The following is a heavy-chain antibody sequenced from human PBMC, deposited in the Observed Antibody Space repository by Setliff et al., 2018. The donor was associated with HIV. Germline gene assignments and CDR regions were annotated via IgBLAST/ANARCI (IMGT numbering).Heavy chain of an antibody. Sequence: GESLKISCQASGYSFNNYWIGWVRQRPGEGLEWVGVIYPGDSTTRYGPSFQGQVTISADRSITTAYLQWSSLTASDTARYYCTRRRRAPGTADLEAYWGQGTLVTVSS. D-gene: IGHD2-21*02. CDR2: IYPGDSTT. V-gene: IGHV5-51*01. J-gene: IGHJ4*02. CDR3: TRRRRAPGTADLEAY. CDR1: GYSFNNYW.